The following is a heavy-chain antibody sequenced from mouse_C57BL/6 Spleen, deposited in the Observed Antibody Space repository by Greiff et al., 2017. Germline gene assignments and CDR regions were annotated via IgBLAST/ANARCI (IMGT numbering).Heavy chain of an antibody. V-gene: IGHV14-4*01. CDR2: IDPENGDT. J-gene: IGHJ2*01. CDR3: TTGGYYSYDFDC. D-gene: IGHD2-3*01. CDR1: GFNIKDDY. Sequence: EVQLQQSGAELVRPGASVKLSCTASGFNIKDDYMHWVKQRPEQGLEWIGWIDPENGDTEYASKFQGKATITADTSSNTAYLQLSSLTSEATAVYDGTTGGYYSYDFDCWGQGTTLTVSS.